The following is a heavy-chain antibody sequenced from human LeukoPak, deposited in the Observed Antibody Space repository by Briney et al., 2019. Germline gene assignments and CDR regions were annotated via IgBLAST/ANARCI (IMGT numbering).Heavy chain of an antibody. Sequence: GGSLRLSCVGTGFTFNNYWMNRVRQAPGKGLEWVANIKEDESEIYYVDSVQGRFTISRDNTKNSVYLQMNGLRAEDTAVYYCAGSSGWLFDYWGQGTLVAVSS. J-gene: IGHJ4*02. V-gene: IGHV3-7*01. D-gene: IGHD6-19*01. CDR2: IKEDESEI. CDR1: GFTFNNYW. CDR3: AGSSGWLFDY.